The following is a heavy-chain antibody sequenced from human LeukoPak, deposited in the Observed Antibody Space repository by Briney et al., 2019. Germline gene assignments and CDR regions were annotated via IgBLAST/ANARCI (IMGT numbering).Heavy chain of an antibody. J-gene: IGHJ6*02. V-gene: IGHV4-39*01. Sequence: TSETLSLTCTVSGGSISSSTYYWGWIRQPPGKGLELIGSKYYSGNSYYNPSLKSRVSISVDTSKNQFSLKLSSVTAADTAVYYCARLYYYYGMDVWGQGTTVTVSS. CDR3: ARLYYYYGMDV. CDR1: GGSISSSTYY. CDR2: KYYSGNS.